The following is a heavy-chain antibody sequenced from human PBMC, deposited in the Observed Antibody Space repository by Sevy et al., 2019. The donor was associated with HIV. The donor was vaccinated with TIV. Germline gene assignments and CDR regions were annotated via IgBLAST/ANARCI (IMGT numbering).Heavy chain of an antibody. Sequence: GGSLRLSCAASGFTFSVYAMHWVRQAPGKGLEWVEVTTYDGRNKYYADSVKGRFSISRDNSKNTLYLQMNSLRADDTCVYSCVRDRGTSPNYGMDAWGQGTTVTVSS. CDR3: VRDRGTSPNYGMDA. CDR2: TTYDGRNK. D-gene: IGHD3-10*01. V-gene: IGHV3-30*04. CDR1: GFTFSVYA. J-gene: IGHJ6*02.